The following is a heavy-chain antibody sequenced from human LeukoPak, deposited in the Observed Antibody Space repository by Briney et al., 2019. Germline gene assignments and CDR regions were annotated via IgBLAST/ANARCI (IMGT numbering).Heavy chain of an antibody. Sequence: GSLRLSCAASGFIFRDHYMSWIRQAPGKGLEWVSYISSSGSTIYYADSVKGRFTISRDNAKNSLYLQMNSLRAEDTAVYYCARNNGEYYFDYWGQGTLVTVSS. CDR2: ISSSGSTI. J-gene: IGHJ4*02. CDR3: ARNNGEYYFDY. CDR1: GFIFRDHY. D-gene: IGHD3-10*01. V-gene: IGHV3-11*04.